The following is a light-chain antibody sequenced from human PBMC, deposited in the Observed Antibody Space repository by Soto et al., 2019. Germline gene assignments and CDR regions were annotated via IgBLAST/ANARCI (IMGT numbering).Light chain of an antibody. Sequence: EIVMTQYPATLSVSPGERYTLSCRASQSVSSNLAWYQQKPGQATRLLIYRAFTRATGITARFSGSGFGTDFTLTISSLQSEDFAVYYCQQYNNWPLTFGEGTKVDIK. CDR2: RAF. J-gene: IGKJ4*01. CDR1: QSVSSN. V-gene: IGKV3-15*01. CDR3: QQYNNWPLT.